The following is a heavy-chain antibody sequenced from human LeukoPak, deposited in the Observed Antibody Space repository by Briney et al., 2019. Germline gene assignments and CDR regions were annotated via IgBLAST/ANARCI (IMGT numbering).Heavy chain of an antibody. Sequence: PWGSLCLSCAASGFTISTYAMSWVRQAPGKGLEWVSAISCSSDTTYYADSVKGRFTISRDNSKNTLYLQMNSVRAEDTGAYYCANREVGDTYDPFDYWGQGTLVTVSS. CDR3: ANREVGDTYDPFDY. CDR2: ISCSSDTT. D-gene: IGHD5-18*01. CDR1: GFTISTYA. V-gene: IGHV3-23*01. J-gene: IGHJ4*02.